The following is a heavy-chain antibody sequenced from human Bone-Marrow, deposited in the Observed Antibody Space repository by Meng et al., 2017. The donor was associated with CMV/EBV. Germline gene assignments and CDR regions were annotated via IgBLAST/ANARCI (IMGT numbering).Heavy chain of an antibody. Sequence: SETLSLTCTVSGGSISSSSYYWGWIRQPPGKGLEWIGSIYYSGSTYYNPSLKSRVTISVDTSKNQFSLKLSSVTAADTAVYYCARDNKALDGSGWYVQYYYGIDVWGQGTTVTVSS. CDR1: GGSISSSSYY. V-gene: IGHV4-39*07. D-gene: IGHD6-19*01. CDR3: ARDNKALDGSGWYVQYYYGIDV. CDR2: IYYSGST. J-gene: IGHJ6*02.